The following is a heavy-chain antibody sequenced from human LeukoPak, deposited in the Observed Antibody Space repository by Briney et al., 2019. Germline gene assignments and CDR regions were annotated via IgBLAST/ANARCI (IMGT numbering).Heavy chain of an antibody. V-gene: IGHV3-21*01. D-gene: IGHD1-14*01. CDR1: GFTFSSCG. Sequence: PGGSLRLSCAASGFTFSSCGFNWIRQAPGKGLEWVSSIGPTGTDRYYADSVRGRFTISRDNAKNSMYLQMDSLRDEDTAVYYCATETIGRHYDYWGQGTLLTVSS. J-gene: IGHJ4*02. CDR3: ATETIGRHYDY. CDR2: IGPTGTDR.